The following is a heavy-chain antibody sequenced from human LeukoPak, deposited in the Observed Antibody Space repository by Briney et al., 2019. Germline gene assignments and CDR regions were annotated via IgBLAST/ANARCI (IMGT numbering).Heavy chain of an antibody. V-gene: IGHV4-30-4*08. D-gene: IGHD2-15*01. CDR2: IYYSGST. CDR1: GGPISSGDYY. Sequence: SSETLSLTCTVSGGPISSGDYYWSWIRQPPGKGLEWIGYIYYSGSTYYNPSLKSRVTISVDTSKNQFSLKLRSVTAADTAVYYCASRSLGYCSGGSCLNWFDAWGQGTLVTVSS. CDR3: ASRSLGYCSGGSCLNWFDA. J-gene: IGHJ5*02.